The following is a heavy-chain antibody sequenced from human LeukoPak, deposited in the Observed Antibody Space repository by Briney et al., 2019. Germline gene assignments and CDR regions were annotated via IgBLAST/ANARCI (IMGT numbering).Heavy chain of an antibody. Sequence: SETLSLTCTVSSGSISSYYWSWIRQPPGKGLEWIGYIYYSGSTNYNPSLKSRVTISVDTSKNQFSLKLSSVTAADTAVYYCARGLRNTDTFDIWGQGTMVTVSS. V-gene: IGHV4-59*01. CDR2: IYYSGST. CDR1: SGSISSYY. J-gene: IGHJ3*02. CDR3: ARGLRNTDTFDI.